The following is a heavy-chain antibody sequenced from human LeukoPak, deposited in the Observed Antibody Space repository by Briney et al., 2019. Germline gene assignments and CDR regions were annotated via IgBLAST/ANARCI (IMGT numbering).Heavy chain of an antibody. D-gene: IGHD2-2*02. CDR3: ARDPRIVVVPAAIAEWGWFDP. V-gene: IGHV4-4*07. J-gene: IGHJ5*02. Sequence: SETLSLTCTVSGGSISSYYWSWIRQPAGKGLEWIGRIYTSGSTNYNPSLKSRVTMSVDTSKNQFSLKLSSVTAADTAVYYCARDPRIVVVPAAIAEWGWFDPWGQGTLVTVSS. CDR2: IYTSGST. CDR1: GGSISSYY.